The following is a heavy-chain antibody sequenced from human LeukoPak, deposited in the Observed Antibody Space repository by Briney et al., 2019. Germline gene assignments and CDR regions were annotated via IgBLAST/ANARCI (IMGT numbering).Heavy chain of an antibody. CDR1: GGTFSSYA. D-gene: IGHD6-6*01. V-gene: IGHV1-69*04. Sequence: ASVKVSCKASGGTFSSYAISWVRQAPGQGLEWMGRIIPILGIANYAQKFQGRVTITTDESTSTAYMELSSLRSEDTAVYYCARAYSSSRGPFDYWGQGTLVTVSS. CDR3: ARAYSSSRGPFDY. J-gene: IGHJ4*02. CDR2: IIPILGIA.